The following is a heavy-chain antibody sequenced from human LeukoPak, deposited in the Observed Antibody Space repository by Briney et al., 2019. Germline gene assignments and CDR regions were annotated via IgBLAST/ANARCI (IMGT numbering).Heavy chain of an antibody. V-gene: IGHV3-74*01. D-gene: IGHD2-2*01. CDR3: VRGVGTN. J-gene: IGHJ4*02. CDR1: GFTFSTNW. CDR2: INTDGSIT. Sequence: GGSLRLSCAASGFTFSTNWMHWVRQGPGKGLVWVSRINTDGSITSYADSVKGRFTISRDNAKNTLYLQVNSLRAEDTAVYYCVRGVGTNWGQGTLVTVSS.